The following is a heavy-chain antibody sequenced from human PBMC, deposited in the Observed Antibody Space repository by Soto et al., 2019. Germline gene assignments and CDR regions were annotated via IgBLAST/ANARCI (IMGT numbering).Heavy chain of an antibody. D-gene: IGHD3-22*01. CDR1: GGSFSGYY. CDR3: ARGRDYYDSSARGTDFDH. V-gene: IGHV4-34*01. Sequence: LSLTCAVYGGSFSGYYWSWIRQPPGKGLEWIGEINHSGSTNYNPSLKSRVTISVDTSKNQFSLKLSSVTAADTAVYYCARGRDYYDSSARGTDFDHWGQGTLVTVSS. J-gene: IGHJ4*02. CDR2: INHSGST.